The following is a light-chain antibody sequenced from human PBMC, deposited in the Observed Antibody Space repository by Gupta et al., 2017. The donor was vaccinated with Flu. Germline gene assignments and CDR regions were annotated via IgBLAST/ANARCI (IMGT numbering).Light chain of an antibody. CDR2: EDN. CDR3: QTWDSNIAV. Sequence: SYELTQPPSVSVSPGQTASITCSGDKLGNQYACWYQQKPGQSPVLVIYEDNKRPSGIPERFSGSNSGNAATLTISGTQAMDEAAYYCQTWDSNIAVFGGGTTLTVL. CDR1: KLGNQY. J-gene: IGLJ3*02. V-gene: IGLV3-1*01.